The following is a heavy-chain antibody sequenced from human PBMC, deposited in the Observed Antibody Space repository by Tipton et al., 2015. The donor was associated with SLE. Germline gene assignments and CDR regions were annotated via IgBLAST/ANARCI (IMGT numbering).Heavy chain of an antibody. Sequence: LRLSCAVYGGSFSGYYWGWIRQPPGKGLEWIGEINHSGSTNYNSSLKSRVTISVDTSKNQFSLKLSSVTAADTAVYYCARRAGYSYGYGYWGQGTLVTVSS. CDR2: INHSGST. CDR1: GGSFSGYY. J-gene: IGHJ4*02. V-gene: IGHV4-34*01. CDR3: ARRAGYSYGYGY. D-gene: IGHD5-18*01.